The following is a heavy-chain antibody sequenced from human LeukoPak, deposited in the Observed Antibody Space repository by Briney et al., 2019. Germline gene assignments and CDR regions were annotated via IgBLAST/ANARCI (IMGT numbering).Heavy chain of an antibody. CDR2: ITGSGDTT. Sequence: GGSLRLPCAASGFILRNYAMSWVRQAPGKGLEWVSAITGSGDTTYYADSVKGRFTISRDNSKNTLYVEMNTLRAEDTAVYYCAKWGDYDILTGYYVSDFWGQGTLVTVSS. CDR3: AKWGDYDILTGYYVSDF. D-gene: IGHD3-9*01. V-gene: IGHV3-23*01. CDR1: GFILRNYA. J-gene: IGHJ4*02.